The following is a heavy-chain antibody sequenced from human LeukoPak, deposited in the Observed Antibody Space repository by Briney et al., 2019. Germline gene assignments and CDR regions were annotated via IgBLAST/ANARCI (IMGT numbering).Heavy chain of an antibody. Sequence: SETLSLACTVSGGSISSGSYYWSWIRQPAGKGLEWIGRIYTSGSTNYNPSLKSRVTISVDTSKNQFSLKLSSVTAADTAIYYCARHAPGGLFDYWGQGTLVTVSS. CDR1: GGSISSGSYY. J-gene: IGHJ4*02. V-gene: IGHV4-61*02. D-gene: IGHD2-2*01. CDR2: IYTSGST. CDR3: ARHAPGGLFDY.